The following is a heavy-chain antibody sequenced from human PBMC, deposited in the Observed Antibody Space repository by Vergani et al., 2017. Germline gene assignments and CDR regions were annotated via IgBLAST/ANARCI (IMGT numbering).Heavy chain of an antibody. J-gene: IGHJ6*02. CDR2: IWYDGSKE. CDR1: GFTLSSHA. Sequence: QVQLEESGGGVVQPGRSLRLSCAGSGFTLSSHAMHWVRQAPGKGLEWVAFIWYDGSKEYYADSVKGRFTISRDNSKNTLYLQMNNLRAADTAVYYCARETDTGSSVSYNYYAMDVWGQGTTVSVSS. D-gene: IGHD3-9*01. CDR3: ARETDTGSSVSYNYYAMDV. V-gene: IGHV3-33*01.